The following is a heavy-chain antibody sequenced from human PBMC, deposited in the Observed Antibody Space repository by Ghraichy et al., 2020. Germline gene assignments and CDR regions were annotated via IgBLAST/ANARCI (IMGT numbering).Heavy chain of an antibody. CDR2: IYTSGST. J-gene: IGHJ4*02. D-gene: IGHD4-17*01. CDR3: ARSPLHGDYEDFSYFFDF. CDR1: DGSINSYY. V-gene: IGHV4-4*09. Sequence: SETLSLTCTVSDGSINSYYWSWIRQPPGRGLQWIGYIYTSGSTKYIPSLKSRVSISVDTSKNQFSLSLKSVTAADTAVYYCARSPLHGDYEDFSYFFDFWGQGTLVTVSS.